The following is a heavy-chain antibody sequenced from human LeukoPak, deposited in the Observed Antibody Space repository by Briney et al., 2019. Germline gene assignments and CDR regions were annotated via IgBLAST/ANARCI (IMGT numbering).Heavy chain of an antibody. CDR3: ARIAVAGTDWFDP. Sequence: SETLSLTCTVSGGSISSYYWSWIRQSPGKGLEWIGYIYYSGSTNYNPSLKSRVTISVDTSKNQFSLKLSSVTAADTAVYYCARIAVAGTDWFDPWGQGTLVTVSS. J-gene: IGHJ5*02. CDR2: IYYSGST. D-gene: IGHD6-19*01. V-gene: IGHV4-59*01. CDR1: GGSISSYY.